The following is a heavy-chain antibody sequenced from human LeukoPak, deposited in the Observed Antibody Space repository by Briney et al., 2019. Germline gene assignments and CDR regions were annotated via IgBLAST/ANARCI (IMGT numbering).Heavy chain of an antibody. CDR2: IYYSGST. CDR3: ARYVVYSNQEYYFDY. D-gene: IGHD6-13*01. J-gene: IGHJ4*02. CDR1: GGSISSGDYY. V-gene: IGHV4-61*08. Sequence: SETLSLTCTVSGGSISSGDYYWSWIRQPPGKGLEWIGYIYYSGSTNYNPSLKSRVTISVDTSKNQFSLKLSSVTAADTAVYYCARYVVYSNQEYYFDYWGQGTLVTVSS.